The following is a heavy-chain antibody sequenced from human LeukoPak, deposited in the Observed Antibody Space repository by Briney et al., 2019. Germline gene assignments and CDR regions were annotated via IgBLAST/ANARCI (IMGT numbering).Heavy chain of an antibody. CDR2: ISSSSSYI. V-gene: IGHV3-21*04. CDR3: ARSQVVVASYYFDY. CDR1: GFTFSSYS. Sequence: GGSLRLSCAASGFTFSSYSMNWVRQAPGKGLEWVSSISSSSSYIYYADSVKGRFTISRDNAKNSLYLQMNSLRAEDTAVYYCARSQVVVASYYFDYWGQGTLVTVSS. D-gene: IGHD2-15*01. J-gene: IGHJ4*02.